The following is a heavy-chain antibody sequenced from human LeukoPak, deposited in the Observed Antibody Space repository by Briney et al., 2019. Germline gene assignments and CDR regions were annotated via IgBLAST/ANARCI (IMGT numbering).Heavy chain of an antibody. CDR3: AKDHDRAAAGTSDY. CDR2: ISGSGGST. V-gene: IGHV3-23*01. J-gene: IGHJ4*02. CDR1: GVTFSSYA. D-gene: IGHD6-13*01. Sequence: GGSLRLSCAASGVTFSSYAMSWVRQAPGKGLEWVSAISGSGGSTYYADSVKGRFTISRDNSKNTLYLQMNSLRAEDTAVYYCAKDHDRAAAGTSDYWGQGTLVTVSS.